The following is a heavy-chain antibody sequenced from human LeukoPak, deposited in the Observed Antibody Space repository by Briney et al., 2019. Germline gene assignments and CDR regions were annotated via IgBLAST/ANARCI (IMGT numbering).Heavy chain of an antibody. CDR1: GGSISSGGYS. Sequence: SQTLSLTCTVSGGSISSGGYSWSWIRQHPGKGLEWIGYIYYSGSTYYNPSLKSRVTISVDTFKNQFSLKLSSVTAADTAVYYCARAMITFGGVIVMLDYWGQGTLVTVSS. V-gene: IGHV4-31*03. J-gene: IGHJ4*02. CDR2: IYYSGST. D-gene: IGHD3-16*02. CDR3: ARAMITFGGVIVMLDY.